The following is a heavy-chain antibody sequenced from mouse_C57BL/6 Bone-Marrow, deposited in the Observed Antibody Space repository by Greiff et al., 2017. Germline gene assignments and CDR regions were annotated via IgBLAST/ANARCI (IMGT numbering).Heavy chain of an antibody. J-gene: IGHJ3*01. CDR1: GYTFTSYW. CDR2: INPSSGYT. CDR3: ATLLPPFAY. V-gene: IGHV1-7*01. D-gene: IGHD1-1*01. Sequence: QVQLQQSGAELAKPGASVKLSCKASGYTFTSYWMHWVKQRPGQGLEWIGYINPSSGYTKYNQKFKDKATLTADKSSNTAYMQLSSLTYEDSAVDYCATLLPPFAYWGQGTLVTVSA.